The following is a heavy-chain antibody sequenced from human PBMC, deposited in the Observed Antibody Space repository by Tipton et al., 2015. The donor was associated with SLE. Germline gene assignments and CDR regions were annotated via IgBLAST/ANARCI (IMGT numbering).Heavy chain of an antibody. CDR3: ARGGLGRGSGWSGAFAP. CDR2: INHSGSA. V-gene: IGHV4-39*07. J-gene: IGHJ5*02. D-gene: IGHD6-19*01. CDR1: GGSISSSSYY. Sequence: TLSLTCTVSGGSISSSSYYWGWIRQPPGKGLGWIGDINHSGSANYNPSLKSRVTISVDTSKNQFSLKLSSVTAADTAVYYCARGGLGRGSGWSGAFAPWGQGTLVTVSS.